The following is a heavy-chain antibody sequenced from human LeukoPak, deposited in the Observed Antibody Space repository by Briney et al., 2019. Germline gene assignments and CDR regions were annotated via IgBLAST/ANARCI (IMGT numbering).Heavy chain of an antibody. D-gene: IGHD2-2*02. CDR1: GGSISSSSYY. CDR2: IYYSGST. V-gene: IGHV4-39*01. J-gene: IGHJ6*02. CDR3: ARVHCSSTSCYNYGMDV. Sequence: PSETLSLTCTVSGGSISSSSYYWGRIRQPPGKGLDGIGNIYYSGSTYYNPSLKSRVTISVDTSKNQFSLKLSSVTAADTAVYYCARVHCSSTSCYNYGMDVWGQGTTVTVSS.